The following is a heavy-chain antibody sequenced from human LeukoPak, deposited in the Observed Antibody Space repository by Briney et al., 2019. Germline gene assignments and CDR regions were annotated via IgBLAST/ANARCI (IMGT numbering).Heavy chain of an antibody. V-gene: IGHV3-30*02. CDR1: GFTFNTYG. CDR2: IRYDGSNK. CDR3: AKGEFYLDAFDI. J-gene: IGHJ3*02. D-gene: IGHD3-10*01. Sequence: GGSLRLSCAVSGFTFNTYGMHWVRQAPGKGLEWVAFIRYDGSNKYYADSVKGRFTISRDNSKNTLYLQMKSLRAEDTAVYFCAKGEFYLDAFDIWGQGTLVTVSS.